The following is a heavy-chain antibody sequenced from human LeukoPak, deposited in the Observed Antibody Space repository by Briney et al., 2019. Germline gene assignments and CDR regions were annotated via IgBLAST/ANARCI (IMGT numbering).Heavy chain of an antibody. Sequence: GGSLRLSCAASGFTFSSYGMHWVRQAPGKGLEWVAVIWYDGSNKYYADSVKGRFTISRDNSKNTLYLQMNSQRAEDTAVYYCARVLEGGFYFDYWGQGTLVTVSS. CDR3: ARVLEGGFYFDY. CDR2: IWYDGSNK. V-gene: IGHV3-33*01. CDR1: GFTFSSYG. J-gene: IGHJ4*02.